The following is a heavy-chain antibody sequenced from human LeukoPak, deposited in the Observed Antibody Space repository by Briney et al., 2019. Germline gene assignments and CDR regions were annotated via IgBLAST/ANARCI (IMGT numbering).Heavy chain of an antibody. D-gene: IGHD7-27*01. CDR3: ARDLGISDAFDI. Sequence: ASVKVSCKASGYTFTSYYMHWVRQAPGQGLEWMGIINPSGGSTSYAQKFQGRVTMTRDTSISTAYMELSRLRSDDTAVYYCARDLGISDAFDIWGQGTMVTVSS. J-gene: IGHJ3*02. CDR2: INPSGGST. V-gene: IGHV1-46*01. CDR1: GYTFTSYY.